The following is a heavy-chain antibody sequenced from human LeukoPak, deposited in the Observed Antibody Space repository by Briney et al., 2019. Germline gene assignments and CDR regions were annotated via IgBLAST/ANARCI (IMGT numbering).Heavy chain of an antibody. Sequence: SETLSLTCTVAGASVSSGGYFWNWIRQSPGKGLEWIGYIEYSGSTNYDPSFKSRVTISDDTSKNQISLRLTSVNFADTAIYFCARAAGGSRFNYFDHWGQGTLVTVAS. D-gene: IGHD6-13*01. CDR1: GASVSSGGYF. CDR3: ARAAGGSRFNYFDH. CDR2: IEYSGST. V-gene: IGHV4-61*08. J-gene: IGHJ4*02.